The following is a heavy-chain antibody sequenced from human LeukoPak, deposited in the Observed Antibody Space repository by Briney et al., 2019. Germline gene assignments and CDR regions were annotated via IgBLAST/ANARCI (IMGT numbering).Heavy chain of an antibody. CDR2: IYTGGTT. CDR3: ATRARPGYYYGMDV. V-gene: IGHV3-66*01. CDR1: GLTVSNNF. D-gene: IGHD6-6*01. Sequence: GGSLRLSCAASGLTVSNNFMSWARQAPGKGLEWVSIIYTGGTTYYGDSVKGRFTISRDNSKNTLYLQMNSLRADDTAVYCCATRARPGYYYGMDVWGQGTTVTVSS. J-gene: IGHJ6*02.